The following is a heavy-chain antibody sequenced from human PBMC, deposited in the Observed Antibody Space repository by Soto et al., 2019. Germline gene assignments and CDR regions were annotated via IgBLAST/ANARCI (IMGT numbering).Heavy chain of an antibody. Sequence: SVKVSCRASGGTFSSYAISWVRQAPGQGLEWMGGIIPIFGTANYAQKFQGRVTITADESTSTAYMELSSLRSEDTAVYYCARPRGGDWGYCSSTSCPRFYYYGMDVWGQGTTVTVSS. J-gene: IGHJ6*02. CDR1: GGTFSSYA. CDR3: ARPRGGDWGYCSSTSCPRFYYYGMDV. CDR2: IIPIFGTA. V-gene: IGHV1-69*13. D-gene: IGHD2-2*01.